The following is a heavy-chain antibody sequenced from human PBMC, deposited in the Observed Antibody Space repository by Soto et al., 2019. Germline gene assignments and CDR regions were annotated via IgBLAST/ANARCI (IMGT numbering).Heavy chain of an antibody. CDR2: INHSGST. J-gene: IGHJ4*02. V-gene: IGHV4-34*01. Sequence: SETLSLTCAVYGGSFSGYYWSWIRQPPGKGLEWIGEINHSGSTNYNPSLKSRVTISVDTSKNQFSLKLSSVTAADTAVYYCASRGVRIAAAGNAYWGQGTLVTVSS. D-gene: IGHD6-13*01. CDR3: ASRGVRIAAAGNAY. CDR1: GGSFSGYY.